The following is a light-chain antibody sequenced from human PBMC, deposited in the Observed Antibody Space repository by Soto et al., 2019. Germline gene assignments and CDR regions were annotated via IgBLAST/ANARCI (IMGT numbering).Light chain of an antibody. CDR1: QIVSGY. CDR3: QQRYNWPIT. J-gene: IGKJ5*01. V-gene: IGKV3-11*01. CDR2: ADS. Sequence: EIVLTQSPATLSLSPGETATLSCRASQIVSGYIGWYQQKPGQAPRLLIYADSNRATGIPARFSGSGSGTDFTLTISSLEPEDFSVYYCQQRYNWPITFGQGTRLEIK.